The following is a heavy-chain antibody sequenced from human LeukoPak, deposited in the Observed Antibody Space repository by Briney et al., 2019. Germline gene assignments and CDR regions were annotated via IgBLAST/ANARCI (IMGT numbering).Heavy chain of an antibody. Sequence: ASVKVSCKASGYTFTSYYMHWVRQAPGQGLEWMGIINPSGGSTSYAQKFQGRVTMTRDMSTSTVYMELSSLRSEDTAVYYCARDFHSSGSWTYYYYYYMDVWGKGTTVTVSS. V-gene: IGHV1-46*01. D-gene: IGHD6-13*01. CDR2: INPSGGST. J-gene: IGHJ6*03. CDR1: GYTFTSYY. CDR3: ARDFHSSGSWTYYYYYYMDV.